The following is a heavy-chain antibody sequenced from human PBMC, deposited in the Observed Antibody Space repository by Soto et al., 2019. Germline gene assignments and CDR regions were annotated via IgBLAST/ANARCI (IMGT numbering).Heavy chain of an antibody. CDR1: GFDFKTYG. CDR2: IGFDGTNI. Sequence: QGHLVESGGGVVQPGRSLRLSCVASGFDFKTYGMHWVRQAPGKGLEWVAVIGFDGTNIHYSDPVRGRFSISRDNSENTVSLQMNSLRVEDTALYYCVRTACVINNCSYRGVRWGQGTLVTV. J-gene: IGHJ4*02. D-gene: IGHD3-10*01. CDR3: VRTACVINNCSYRGVR. V-gene: IGHV3-33*01.